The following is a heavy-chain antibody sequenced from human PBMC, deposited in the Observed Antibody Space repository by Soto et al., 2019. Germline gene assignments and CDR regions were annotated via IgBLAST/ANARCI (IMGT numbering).Heavy chain of an antibody. CDR3: ASSARGIYGAYN. V-gene: IGHV3-74*01. D-gene: IGHD4-17*01. CDR2: INSDGSST. J-gene: IGHJ4*02. CDR1: GFTFSSYW. Sequence: EVQLVESGGGLVQPGGSLRLSCEASGFTFSSYWIHWVRQVPGKGLVWVSRINSDGSSTNYADSVKGRFTISRDNAKNTVELQMNSLRAEDTAVYYCASSARGIYGAYNWGQGTLVTVSS.